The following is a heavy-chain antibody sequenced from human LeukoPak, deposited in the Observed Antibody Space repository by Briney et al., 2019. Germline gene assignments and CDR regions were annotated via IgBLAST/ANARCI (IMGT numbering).Heavy chain of an antibody. J-gene: IGHJ4*02. CDR3: ARDLIDTAMVTLMDY. D-gene: IGHD5-18*01. CDR2: ISYDGSNK. Sequence: PGGSLRLSCAASGFTFGSYAMHWVRQAPGKGLEWVAVISYDGSNKYYADSVKGRFTISRDNSKNTLYLQMNSLRAEDTAVYYCARDLIDTAMVTLMDYWGQGTLVTVSS. CDR1: GFTFGSYA. V-gene: IGHV3-30*04.